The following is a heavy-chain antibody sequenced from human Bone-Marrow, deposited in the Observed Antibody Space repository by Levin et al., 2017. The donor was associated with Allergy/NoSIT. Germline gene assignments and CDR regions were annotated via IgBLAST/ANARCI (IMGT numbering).Heavy chain of an antibody. CDR2: ISYDGSNK. Sequence: GESLKISCAASGFTFSSYGMHWVRQAPGKGLEWVAVISYDGSNKYYADSVKGRFTISRDNSKNTLYLQMNSLRAEDTAVYYCAKGSGSSTTTSYYYYYYYMDVWGKGTTVTVSS. V-gene: IGHV3-30*18. J-gene: IGHJ6*03. CDR1: GFTFSSYG. CDR3: AKGSGSSTTTSYYYYYYYMDV. D-gene: IGHD3-10*01.